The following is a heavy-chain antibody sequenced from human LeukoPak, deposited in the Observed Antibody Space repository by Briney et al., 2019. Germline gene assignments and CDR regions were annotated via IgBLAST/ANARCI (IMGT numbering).Heavy chain of an antibody. Sequence: PSETLSLTCTVSGGSISSYYWSWIRQPPGKGLEWIGYINYSGSTNYNPSLKSRVTISVDTSKNQFSLNLGSVTATDTAVYYCARHSQHSGDWGAARKFDYWGQGTLVTVSS. CDR3: ARHSQHSGDWGAARKFDY. J-gene: IGHJ4*02. CDR1: GGSISSYY. D-gene: IGHD3-16*01. V-gene: IGHV4-59*08. CDR2: INYSGST.